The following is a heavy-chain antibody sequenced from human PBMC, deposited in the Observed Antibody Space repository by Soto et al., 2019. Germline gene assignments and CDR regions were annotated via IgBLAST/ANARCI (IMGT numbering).Heavy chain of an antibody. J-gene: IGHJ4*02. CDR1: GGTFSNYS. D-gene: IGHD2-15*01. CDR2: IIPFFGTA. CDR3: ARIEGYCSGGTCYRGSGDY. V-gene: IGHV1-69*05. Sequence: QVQLVQSGAEVKKPGSSVKVSCKASGGTFSNYSINWVRQAPGQGLEWMGGIIPFFGTANYAQKFQGRVTXTXDXXATTAYKEVTSLRSDDTAVYYCARIEGYCSGGTCYRGSGDYWGQGTMVAVSS.